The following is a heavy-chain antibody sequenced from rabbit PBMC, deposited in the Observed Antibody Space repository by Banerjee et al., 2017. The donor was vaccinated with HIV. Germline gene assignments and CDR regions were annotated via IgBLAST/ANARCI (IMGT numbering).Heavy chain of an antibody. CDR1: GFSFSSSYD. V-gene: IGHV1S45*01. D-gene: IGHD1-1*01. CDR2: IYAVSSGST. Sequence: QEQLVESGGGLVQPEGSLTLTCTASGFSFSSSYDMSWVRQAPGKGLEWIACIYAVSSGSTVYASWAKGRFTISKTSSTTVTLQMTSLTAADTATYFCVRVSYGSSSGYYMDLWGPGTLVTVS. CDR3: VRVSYGSSSGYYMDL. J-gene: IGHJ4*01.